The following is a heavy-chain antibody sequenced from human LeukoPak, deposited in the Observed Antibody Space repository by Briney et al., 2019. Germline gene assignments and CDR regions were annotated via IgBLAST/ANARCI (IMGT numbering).Heavy chain of an antibody. Sequence: GGSLRLSCAASGFTFSSYSMNWVRQAPGKGLEWASYISSSSSTIYYADSVKGRFTISRDNAKNSLYLQMNSLRAEDTAVYYCASITMVRGVPHWGQGTLVTVSS. V-gene: IGHV3-48*01. CDR2: ISSSSSTI. D-gene: IGHD3-10*01. CDR1: GFTFSSYS. J-gene: IGHJ4*02. CDR3: ASITMVRGVPH.